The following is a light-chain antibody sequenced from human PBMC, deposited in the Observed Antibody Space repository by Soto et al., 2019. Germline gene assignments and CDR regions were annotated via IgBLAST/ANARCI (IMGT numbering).Light chain of an antibody. V-gene: IGLV1-40*01. CDR2: GNS. CDR3: QSYDSSLSGWV. CDR1: SSNIGAGYD. J-gene: IGLJ3*02. Sequence: QSVLTQPPSVSGAPGQRVTISCTGSSSNIGAGYDVHWYQQLPGTAPKLLSYGNSNRPSGVPDRFSGSKYGTSASLAITGLQAEDEADYYCQSYDSSLSGWVFGGGTKLTVL.